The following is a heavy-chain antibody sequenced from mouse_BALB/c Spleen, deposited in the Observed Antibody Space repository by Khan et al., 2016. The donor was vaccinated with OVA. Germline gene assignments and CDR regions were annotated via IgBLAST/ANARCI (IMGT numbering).Heavy chain of an antibody. J-gene: IGHJ3*01. CDR3: ERAGWDAFAY. CDR2: IYPGSDGT. CDR1: GYTFTDYV. V-gene: IGHV1-77*01. D-gene: IGHD4-1*01. Sequence: QVQLKQSGPELVKPGASVKMSCKASGYTFTDYVMNWVKQRNGQGLEWIGQIYPGSDGTYYNEKFKGKATLTADRSSSTAYLKLSNLTSEETADYYSERAGWDAFAYWGQGTVVTVSA.